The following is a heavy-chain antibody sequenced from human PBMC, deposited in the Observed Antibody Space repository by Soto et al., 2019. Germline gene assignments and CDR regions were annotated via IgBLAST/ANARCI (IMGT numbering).Heavy chain of an antibody. CDR1: GGTFSSYR. D-gene: IGHD3-10*01. J-gene: IGHJ4*02. CDR2: IVPIYRTA. Sequence: QVQLVQSGAEVKKPGSSVKVSCKASGGTFSSYRINWVRQAPGQGLEWVGGIVPIYRTADYAQKFQGRVTITADESARTSYMELRSLKSQDTAVYYCAKDRHYPRDYFHYWGQGTLVTVSS. V-gene: IGHV1-69*01. CDR3: AKDRHYPRDYFHY.